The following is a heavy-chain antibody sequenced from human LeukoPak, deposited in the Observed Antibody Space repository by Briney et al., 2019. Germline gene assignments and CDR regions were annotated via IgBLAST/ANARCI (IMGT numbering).Heavy chain of an antibody. Sequence: PSETLSLTCAVYGFTFSANYWTWIRQPPGKGLEWIGEINHSGSTNYNPPLKSRVTISVDTSKNQFSLKLSSVTAADTAVDYCAIEGSPSYYWGQGTLVTVSS. CDR1: GFTFSANY. CDR2: INHSGST. J-gene: IGHJ4*02. CDR3: AIEGSPSYY. D-gene: IGHD6-6*01. V-gene: IGHV4-34*01.